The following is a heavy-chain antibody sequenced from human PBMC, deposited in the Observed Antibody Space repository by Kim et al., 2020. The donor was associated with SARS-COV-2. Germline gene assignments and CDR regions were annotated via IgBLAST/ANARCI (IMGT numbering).Heavy chain of an antibody. J-gene: IGHJ4*02. V-gene: IGHV4-34*01. CDR2: TDHSGSA. CDR3: ARLGFGSGSYYNTFDV. D-gene: IGHD1-26*01. Sequence: SETLSLNCAVSGGTFTSGFWSWIRQPPGKGLEYIGETDHSGSANYNPSLRSRVTMSADRSTNQFSLKLTSVTAADTAIYYCARLGFGSGSYYNTFDVWGQGILVIVSS. CDR1: GGTFTSGF.